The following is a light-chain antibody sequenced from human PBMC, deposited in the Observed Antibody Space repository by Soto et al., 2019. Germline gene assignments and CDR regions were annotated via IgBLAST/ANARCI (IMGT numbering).Light chain of an antibody. CDR3: QQLNTYPLT. V-gene: IGKV1-9*01. CDR2: AAS. Sequence: DIQLTPSPSFLSASVGDRVTITCRASQGISSYLAWYQQKPGNAPKLLIYAASILQSWVPSRFSGSESGTEFTLTISSLQPEDFATYYCQQLNTYPLTFGGGTKVDIK. J-gene: IGKJ4*01. CDR1: QGISSY.